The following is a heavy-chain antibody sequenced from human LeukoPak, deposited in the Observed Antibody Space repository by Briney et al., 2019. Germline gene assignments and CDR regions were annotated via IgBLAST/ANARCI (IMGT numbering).Heavy chain of an antibody. J-gene: IGHJ4*02. V-gene: IGHV3-30-3*01. CDR3: ARAGDYGSGSFRWRHFDY. CDR2: ISYDGSTK. CDR1: GFTFSNYA. D-gene: IGHD3-10*01. Sequence: PGRSLRLSCAASGFTFSNYALPWVRQAPGKGLEWVAVISYDGSTKYYADPVKGRFTISRDNSKNTLYLQMNSLRTEDTAVYYCARAGDYGSGSFRWRHFDYWGQGTLVTVSS.